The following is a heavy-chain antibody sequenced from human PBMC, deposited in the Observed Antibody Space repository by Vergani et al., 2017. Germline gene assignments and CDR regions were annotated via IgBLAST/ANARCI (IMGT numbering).Heavy chain of an antibody. Sequence: QVQLVESGGGVVQPGRSLRHSCEASGFTFSNYEMNWVRQAPCKGLEWVAVVSYDGNKKYYGDFVKGRFTISKDNSRNTVYLQMNSLRLEDTAVYFCARESAQYFYDCWGQGALVTVSS. CDR2: VSYDGNKK. J-gene: IGHJ4*02. CDR3: ARESAQYFYDC. V-gene: IGHV3-30*03. CDR1: GFTFSNYE.